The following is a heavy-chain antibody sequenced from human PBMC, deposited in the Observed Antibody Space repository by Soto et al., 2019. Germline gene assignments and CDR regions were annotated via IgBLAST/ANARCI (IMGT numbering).Heavy chain of an antibody. V-gene: IGHV3-23*01. CDR3: AKGSRRIFGVVILDSEFDY. Sequence: GGSLRLSCAASGFTFSSYAMSWVRQAPGKGLEWVSAISGSGGSTYYADSVKGRFTISRDNSKNTLYLQMNSLRAEDTAVYYCAKGSRRIFGVVILDSEFDYWGQGTLVTVSS. CDR2: ISGSGGST. CDR1: GFTFSSYA. D-gene: IGHD3-3*01. J-gene: IGHJ4*02.